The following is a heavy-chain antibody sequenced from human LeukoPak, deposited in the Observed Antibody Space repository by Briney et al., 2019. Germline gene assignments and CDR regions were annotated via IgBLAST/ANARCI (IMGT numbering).Heavy chain of an antibody. V-gene: IGHV4-4*07. CDR1: GGSTSTYY. CDR2: IYTGGKT. D-gene: IGHD4-17*01. CDR3: ARARTTVTAVDAFDI. J-gene: IGHJ3*02. Sequence: PSETLSLTCTVSGGSTSTYYWGWIRQPAGKGLEWIGRIYTGGKTSFNPSLKSRVTMSVDTSKNQFSLRLSSVTAADTAVYYCARARTTVTAVDAFDIWGQGTMVTVSS.